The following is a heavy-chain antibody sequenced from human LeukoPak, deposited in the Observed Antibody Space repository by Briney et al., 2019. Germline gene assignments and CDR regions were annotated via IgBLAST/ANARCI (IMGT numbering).Heavy chain of an antibody. V-gene: IGHV3-9*03. CDR2: ISWNSGSI. CDR3: AKDMASTMAGGNYFDY. D-gene: IGHD6-19*01. CDR1: GFTFDDYA. J-gene: IGHJ4*02. Sequence: GGSLRLSCAASGFTFDDYAMHWVRQAPGKGLEWVSGISWNSGSIGYADFVKGRFTISRDNAKNSLYLQMNSLRAEDMALYYCAKDMASTMAGGNYFDYWGQGTLVTVSS.